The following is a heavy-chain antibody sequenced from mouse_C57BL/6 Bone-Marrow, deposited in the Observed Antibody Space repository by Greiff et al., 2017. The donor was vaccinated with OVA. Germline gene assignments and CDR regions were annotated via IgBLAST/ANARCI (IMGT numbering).Heavy chain of an antibody. D-gene: IGHD2-3*01. CDR1: GYTFTSYW. CDR2: IHPNSGST. CDR3: ASRDCYYEDMDY. V-gene: IGHV1-64*01. Sequence: VQLQQPGAELVKPGASVKLSCKASGYTFTSYWMHWVKQRPGQGLEWIGMIHPNSGSTNYNEKFKSKATLTVDKSSSTAYMQLSSLTSEDSAVCACASRDCYYEDMDYWGKGTTVTVSS. J-gene: IGHJ4*01.